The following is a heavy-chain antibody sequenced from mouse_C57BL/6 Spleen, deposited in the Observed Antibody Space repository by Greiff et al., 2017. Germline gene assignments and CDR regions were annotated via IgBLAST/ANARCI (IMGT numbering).Heavy chain of an antibody. CDR3: TTGGYYSNYVDAY. J-gene: IGHJ3*01. D-gene: IGHD2-5*01. CDR1: GFNIKDYY. CDR2: IDPEDGDT. Sequence: VQLQQSGAELVRPGASVKLSCTASGFNIKDYYMHWVKQRPEQGLEWIGRIDPEDGDTEYAPKFQGKATMTADTSSNTAYLQHSSLTSEDTAVYYCTTGGYYSNYVDAYWGQGTLVTVSA. V-gene: IGHV14-1*01.